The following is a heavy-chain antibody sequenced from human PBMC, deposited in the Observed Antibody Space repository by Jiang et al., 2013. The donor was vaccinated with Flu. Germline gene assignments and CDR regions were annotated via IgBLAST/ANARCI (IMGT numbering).Heavy chain of an antibody. V-gene: IGHV1-69*04. J-gene: IGHJ6*03. CDR2: IIPILGIA. Sequence: FSSYTISWVRQAPGQGLEWMGRIIPILGIANYAQKFQGRVTITADKSTSTAYMELSSLRSEDTAVYYCARDLLYDETADGSGTVYYYYMDVWGKGTTVTVSS. CDR1: FSSYT. D-gene: IGHD3-10*01. CDR3: ARDLLYDETADGSGTVYYYYMDV.